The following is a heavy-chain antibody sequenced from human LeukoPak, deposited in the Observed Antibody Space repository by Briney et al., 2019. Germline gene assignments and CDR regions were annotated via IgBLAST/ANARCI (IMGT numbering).Heavy chain of an antibody. CDR2: IDPGDSDT. CDR1: GYSFTNYW. J-gene: IGHJ5*02. Sequence: GESLKISCQVSGYSFTNYWIGWVRQMPGKGLEWMGSIDPGDSDTRFRPSFQGQVTISADKSISTAYLQWSSLKASDTAMYYCARHLSTMVRGVPINWFDPWGQGTLVTVSS. CDR3: ARHLSTMVRGVPINWFDP. V-gene: IGHV5-51*01. D-gene: IGHD3-10*01.